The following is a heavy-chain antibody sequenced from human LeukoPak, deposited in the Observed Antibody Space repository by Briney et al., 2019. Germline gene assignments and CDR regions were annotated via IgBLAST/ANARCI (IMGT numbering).Heavy chain of an antibody. J-gene: IGHJ4*02. CDR2: ISSSSSYI. Sequence: GGSLRLSCAASGFTFSSYSMNWVRQAPGKGLEWVSSISSSSSYIYYADSVKGRFTISRDNAKNSLYLQMNSLRAKDTAVYYCARESMVRGWYYFDYWGQGTLVTVSS. CDR1: GFTFSSYS. CDR3: ARESMVRGWYYFDY. D-gene: IGHD3-10*01. V-gene: IGHV3-21*01.